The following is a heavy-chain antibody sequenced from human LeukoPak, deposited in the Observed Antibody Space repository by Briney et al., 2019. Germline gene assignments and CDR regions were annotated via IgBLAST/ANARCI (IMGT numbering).Heavy chain of an antibody. CDR2: ISAYNGNT. CDR1: GYTFTSYG. J-gene: IGHJ4*02. D-gene: IGHD3-10*01. CDR3: ARGGMVRDRRHFQFDH. Sequence: GASVKVSCKASGYTFTSYGISWVRQAPGQGLEWMGWISAYNGNTNYAQKLQGRVNMTRDTSTSTVYMDLTSLRSEDTAVYYCARGGMVRDRRHFQFDHWGQGTLVTVSS. V-gene: IGHV1-18*01.